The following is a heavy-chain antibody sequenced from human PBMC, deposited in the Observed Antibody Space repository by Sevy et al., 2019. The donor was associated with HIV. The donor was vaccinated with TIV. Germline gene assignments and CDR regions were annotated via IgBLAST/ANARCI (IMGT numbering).Heavy chain of an antibody. CDR1: GGSVTSDTYY. V-gene: IGHV4-61*01. J-gene: IGHJ6*02. D-gene: IGHD1-26*01. CDR2: IYYNVRI. Sequence: SETLSLTCTVSGGSVTSDTYYWTWIRQPPGKGLEFIGYIYYNVRINYNPSLKSRVTISVDTSKNQLSLKLTSVTAADTAVYYCTRLGGLTDYGMDVWGQGTTVTVSS. CDR3: TRLGGLTDYGMDV.